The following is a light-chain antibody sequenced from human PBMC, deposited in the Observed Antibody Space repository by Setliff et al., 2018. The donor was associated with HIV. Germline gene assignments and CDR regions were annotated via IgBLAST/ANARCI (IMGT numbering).Light chain of an antibody. CDR1: SNDIGSYNY. Sequence: QSALTQPASVSGSLGQSITISCNGTSNDIGSYNYVSWYQQHPGKAPKLVIYDVAQRPSGGSSRFSGSKSGDTASLTISGLQTEDEADYYCNSYTSSDTYVFGTGTKVTVL. CDR3: NSYTSSDTYV. V-gene: IGLV2-14*03. CDR2: DVA. J-gene: IGLJ1*01.